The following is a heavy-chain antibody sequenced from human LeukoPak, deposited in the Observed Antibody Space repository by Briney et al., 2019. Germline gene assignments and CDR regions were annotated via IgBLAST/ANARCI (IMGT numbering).Heavy chain of an antibody. Sequence: PGGSLRLSCAASGFTFSSNAMHWVRQAPGKGLEWVAIISYDGSNKYYADSVKGRFTISRDKSKNTLYLQMNSLRGEDTAVYYCARLREIPVFGVVTKSTSYFDYWGQGTLVTVSS. CDR1: GFTFSSNA. CDR3: ARLREIPVFGVVTKSTSYFDY. J-gene: IGHJ4*02. V-gene: IGHV3-30*04. CDR2: ISYDGSNK. D-gene: IGHD3-3*01.